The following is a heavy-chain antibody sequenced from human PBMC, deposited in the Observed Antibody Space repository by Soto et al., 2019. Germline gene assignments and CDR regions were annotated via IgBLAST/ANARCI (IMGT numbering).Heavy chain of an antibody. D-gene: IGHD3-10*01. CDR1: GYLFTSHD. CDR2: ISAYNGHT. Sequence: QVQLVQYGPEVNKPGASVKVSCRTSGYLFTSHDISWVRQSPGQGLEWMGWISAYNGHTKYAQKFLGRVTLTTGTSTSTAYMDLRSLRSDDAATYYCAILGVSRAVWGQGTTVTVSS. CDR3: AILGVSRAV. J-gene: IGHJ6*02. V-gene: IGHV1-18*01.